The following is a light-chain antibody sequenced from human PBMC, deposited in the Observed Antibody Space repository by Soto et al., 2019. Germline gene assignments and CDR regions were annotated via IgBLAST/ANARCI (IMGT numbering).Light chain of an antibody. CDR2: GAS. CDR3: QQYGSSAPIT. J-gene: IGKJ5*01. V-gene: IGKV3-20*01. Sequence: EIVMTQSPATLSVSPGETASLSCRASQSAGNFLAWYQQKPGQAPRLLIYGASIRATGIPDRFSGSGSETDFTLTISRLEPEDFALYYCQQYGSSAPITFGQGTRLEIK. CDR1: QSAGNF.